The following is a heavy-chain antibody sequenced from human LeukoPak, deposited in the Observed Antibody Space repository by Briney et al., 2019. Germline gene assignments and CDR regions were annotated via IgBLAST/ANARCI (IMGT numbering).Heavy chain of an antibody. CDR2: MFSSGTT. V-gene: IGHV4-59*01. Sequence: PSETLSLTCTVSGASIGGYSWSWVRQTPGKRLEWIAYMFSSGTTKYSPSLKSRVTISLDTSKNQVSLNLRTVTAADTAMYYCAGGRDNLDYWGQGIHVTVSS. D-gene: IGHD5-24*01. J-gene: IGHJ4*02. CDR1: GASIGGYS. CDR3: AGGRDNLDY.